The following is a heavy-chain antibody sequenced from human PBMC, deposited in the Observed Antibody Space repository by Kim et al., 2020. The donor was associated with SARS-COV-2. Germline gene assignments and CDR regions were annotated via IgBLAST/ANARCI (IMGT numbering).Heavy chain of an antibody. J-gene: IGHJ6*02. CDR3: ARELVAATRFHYYYYYGMDV. D-gene: IGHD2-15*01. V-gene: IGHV4-34*01. CDR2: INHSGST. Sequence: SETLSLTCAVYGGSFSGYYWSWIRQPPGKGLEWIGEINHSGSTNYNPSLKSRVTISVDTSKNQFSLKLSSVTAADTAVYYCARELVAATRFHYYYYYGMDVWGQGTTVTVSS. CDR1: GGSFSGYY.